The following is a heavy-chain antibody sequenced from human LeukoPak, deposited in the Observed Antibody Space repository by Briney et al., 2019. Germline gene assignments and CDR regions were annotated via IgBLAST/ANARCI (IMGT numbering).Heavy chain of an antibody. V-gene: IGHV3-33*06. CDR2: IWYDGSNK. CDR1: GFTFSSYG. D-gene: IGHD5-18*01. Sequence: PGGSLRLSCAASGFTFSSYGVHWVRQAPGKGLEWVAVIWYDGSNKYYADSVKGRFTISRDNSKNTLYLQMNSLRAEDTAVYYCAKQWIQLWSRGGYFDYWGQGTLVTVSS. CDR3: AKQWIQLWSRGGYFDY. J-gene: IGHJ4*02.